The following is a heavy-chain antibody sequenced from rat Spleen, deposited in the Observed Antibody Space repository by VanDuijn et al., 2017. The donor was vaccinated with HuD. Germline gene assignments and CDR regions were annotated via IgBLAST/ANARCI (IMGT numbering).Heavy chain of an antibody. CDR3: TRGLPFDY. V-gene: IGHV2-1*01. Sequence: QVQLKESGPGLVQPSQTLSLTCTVSGFSLTSYDVHWVRQPPGKGLEWMGGIWGDGSTDYNSALKSRLSISRDTSKSQVFLKMNSLQTEDTAIYFCTRGLPFDYWGQGVMVTVSS. CDR2: IWGDGST. D-gene: IGHD1-4*01. J-gene: IGHJ2*01. CDR1: GFSLTSYD.